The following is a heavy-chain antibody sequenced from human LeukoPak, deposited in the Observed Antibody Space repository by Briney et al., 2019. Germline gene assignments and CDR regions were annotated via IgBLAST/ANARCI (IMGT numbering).Heavy chain of an antibody. V-gene: IGHV3-23*01. D-gene: IGHD3-22*01. CDR1: GFTFSNYA. CDR2: FNYFDDKT. CDR3: AKVEFFGYYESSDQGC. J-gene: IGHJ4*02. Sequence: GGSLRLSCAASGFTFSNYAIIWARHAPGKGLEWVSAFNYFDDKTYYADSVKCLFTISRDNSKSSLYLQMNRLRFENAANYFYAKVEFFGYYESSDQGCWGKGTLVTVSS.